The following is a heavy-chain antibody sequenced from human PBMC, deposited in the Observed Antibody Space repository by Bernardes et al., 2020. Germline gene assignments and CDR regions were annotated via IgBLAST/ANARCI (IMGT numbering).Heavy chain of an antibody. CDR2: ISGSGGST. D-gene: IGHD6-6*01. V-gene: IGHV3-23*01. Sequence: GGSLRLSCAASGFTFSSYAMSWVRQAPGKGLEWVSAISGSGGSTYYADSVKGRFTISRDNSKNTLYLQMNSLRAEDTAVYYCAKKGICMGSSCYFDYWGQGTLVTVSS. CDR3: AKKGICMGSSCYFDY. J-gene: IGHJ4*02. CDR1: GFTFSSYA.